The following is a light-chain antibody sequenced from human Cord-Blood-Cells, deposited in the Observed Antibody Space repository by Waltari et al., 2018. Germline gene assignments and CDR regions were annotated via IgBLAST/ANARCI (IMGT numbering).Light chain of an antibody. J-gene: IGKJ2*03. CDR3: QQYNSYSS. V-gene: IGKV1-5*03. Sequence: DIQMTQSPATLSASVGDRVTITCRASQSISSWLDWYQLKPGKAPKLLIYKASSLESGVPSRFSGSGSGTEFTLTISSLQPDDFATYYCQQYNSYSSFGQGTKLEIK. CDR1: QSISSW. CDR2: KAS.